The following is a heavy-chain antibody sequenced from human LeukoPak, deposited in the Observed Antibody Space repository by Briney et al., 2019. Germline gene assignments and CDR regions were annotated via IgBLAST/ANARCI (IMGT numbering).Heavy chain of an antibody. V-gene: IGHV3-13*01. D-gene: IGHD3-22*01. Sequence: GGSLRLSCAASGFTFSSYDMHWVRQATGKGLEWVSAIGTAGDTYYPGSVKGRFTISRENAKNSLYLQMNSLRAGDTAVYYCARAGSGYYHHDAFDIWGQGTMVTVSS. J-gene: IGHJ3*02. CDR3: ARAGSGYYHHDAFDI. CDR1: GFTFSSYD. CDR2: IGTAGDT.